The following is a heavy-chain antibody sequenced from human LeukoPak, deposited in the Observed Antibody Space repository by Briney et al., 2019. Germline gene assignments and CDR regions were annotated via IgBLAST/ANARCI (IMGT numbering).Heavy chain of an antibody. CDR2: IYYSGST. J-gene: IGHJ6*02. D-gene: IGHD2-2*01. CDR1: GGSISSYY. Sequence: SETLSLTCTVSGGSISSYYWSWIRQPPGKGLEWIGYIYYSGSTNYNPSLKSRVTISVDTSKNQFSLKLSSVTAADTAVYYCARDTNYYYYGMDVWGQGTTVTVS. V-gene: IGHV4-59*01. CDR3: ARDTNYYYYGMDV.